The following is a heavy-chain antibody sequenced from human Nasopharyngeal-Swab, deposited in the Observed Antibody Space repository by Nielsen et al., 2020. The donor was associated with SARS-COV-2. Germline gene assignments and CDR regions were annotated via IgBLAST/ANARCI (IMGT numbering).Heavy chain of an antibody. Sequence: VRQAPGKGLEWVSSISSSSSYIYYADSVKGRFTISRDNAKNSLYLQMNSLRAEDTAVYYCARARRGIAGTYFDYWGQGTLVTVSS. CDR3: ARARRGIAGTYFDY. J-gene: IGHJ4*02. CDR2: ISSSSSYI. D-gene: IGHD6-13*01. V-gene: IGHV3-21*04.